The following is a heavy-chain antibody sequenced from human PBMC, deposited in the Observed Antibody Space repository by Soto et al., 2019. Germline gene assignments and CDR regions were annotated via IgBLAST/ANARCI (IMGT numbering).Heavy chain of an antibody. Sequence: ASVKVSFKASGDTFTSYYMHWVRQAPGQGLEWMGIINPSGGTSYAQKFQGRVTMTRDTSTSTAYMELRSLRSDDTAVYYCARDIIVVVPAAMSRLPLVYYYYGMDVWGQGTTVTVSS. CDR1: GDTFTSYY. D-gene: IGHD2-2*01. CDR2: INPSGGT. V-gene: IGHV1-46*01. J-gene: IGHJ6*02. CDR3: ARDIIVVVPAAMSRLPLVYYYYGMDV.